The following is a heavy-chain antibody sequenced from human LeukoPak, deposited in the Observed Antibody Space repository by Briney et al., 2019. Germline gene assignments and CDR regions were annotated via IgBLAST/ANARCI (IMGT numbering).Heavy chain of an antibody. J-gene: IGHJ4*02. D-gene: IGHD3-10*01. CDR1: GASISSDSYY. CDR3: ARRIDDSGSYFDY. CDR2: FYSRGNS. Sequence: PSETLSLTCTVSGASISSDSYYWGWIRQPPGKGLEWIGSFYSRGNSYYNPSLRSRVTISVDTSKNLVSLRLSSVTAADTAVYYCARRIDDSGSYFDYWGQGTLVTVSS. V-gene: IGHV4-39*01.